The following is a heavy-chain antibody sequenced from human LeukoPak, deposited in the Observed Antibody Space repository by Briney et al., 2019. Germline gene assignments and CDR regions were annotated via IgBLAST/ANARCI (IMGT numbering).Heavy chain of an antibody. CDR2: IYYSGST. CDR1: GGSISSYY. D-gene: IGHD3-10*01. Sequence: SETLSLTCTVSGGSISSYYWSRIRQPPGKGLEWIGYIYYSGSTNYNPSLKSRVTISVDTSKNQFSLKLSSVTAADTAVYYCAGRIAYGSGSYYGNYYYYGMDVWGQGTTVTVSS. V-gene: IGHV4-59*01. CDR3: AGRIAYGSGSYYGNYYYYGMDV. J-gene: IGHJ6*02.